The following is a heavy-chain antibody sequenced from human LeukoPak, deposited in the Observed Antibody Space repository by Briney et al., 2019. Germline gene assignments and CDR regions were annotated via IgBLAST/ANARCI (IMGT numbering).Heavy chain of an antibody. V-gene: IGHV3-9*01. CDR1: GFTFSSYG. J-gene: IGHJ4*02. Sequence: PGGSLRLSCAASGFTFSSYGMSWVRQAPGKGLEWVSGISWNSGSIGYADSVKGRFTISRDNAKNSLYLQMNSLRAEDTALYYCAKSAEYYYGSGTLFDYWGQGTLVTVSS. D-gene: IGHD3-10*01. CDR3: AKSAEYYYGSGTLFDY. CDR2: ISWNSGSI.